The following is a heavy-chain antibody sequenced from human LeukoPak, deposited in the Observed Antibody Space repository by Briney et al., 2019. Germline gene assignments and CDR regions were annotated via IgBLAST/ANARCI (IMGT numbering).Heavy chain of an antibody. CDR1: GYTFTSYD. J-gene: IGHJ5*02. CDR3: ARALYSSSSNWFDP. CDR2: MNPNSGNT. V-gene: IGHV1-8*01. D-gene: IGHD6-6*01. Sequence: GASVKVSCKASGYTFTSYDINWVRQATGQGLEWMGWMNPNSGNTGYAQKSQGRVTMTRNTSISTAYMELSSLRSEDTAAYYCARALYSSSSNWFDPWGQGTLVTVSS.